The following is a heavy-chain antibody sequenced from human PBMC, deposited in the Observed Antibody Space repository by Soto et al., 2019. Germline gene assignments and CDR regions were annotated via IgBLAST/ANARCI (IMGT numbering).Heavy chain of an antibody. V-gene: IGHV3-30*18. CDR2: ISYDGSNK. CDR3: AKRIGSSSLSAYYYYGMDV. D-gene: IGHD6-13*01. J-gene: IGHJ6*02. Sequence: VGSLRLSCAASGFTFSSYGMHWVRQAPGKGLEWVAVISYDGSNKYYADSVKGRFTISRDNSKNTLYLQMNSLRAEDTAVYYCAKRIGSSSLSAYYYYGMDVWGQGTTVTVSS. CDR1: GFTFSSYG.